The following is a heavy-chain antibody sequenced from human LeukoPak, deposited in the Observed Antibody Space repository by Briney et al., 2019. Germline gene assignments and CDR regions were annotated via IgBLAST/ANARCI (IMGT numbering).Heavy chain of an antibody. CDR2: ITPFNGNT. CDR1: GYTFTYRY. J-gene: IGHJ3*02. CDR3: ASSSGSHYYLFFDI. Sequence: ASVKVSCKTSGYTFTYRYLHWVRQAPGQALEWMGWITPFNGNTNYAQKFQDRVTITRDRSMSTAYMELSSLRSEDTAMYYCASSSGSHYYLFFDIWGQGTMVTVSS. V-gene: IGHV1-45*02. D-gene: IGHD3-22*01.